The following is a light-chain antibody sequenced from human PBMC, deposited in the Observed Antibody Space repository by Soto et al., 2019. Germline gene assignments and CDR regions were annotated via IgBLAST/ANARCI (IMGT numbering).Light chain of an antibody. CDR1: QSISSW. CDR2: KAS. Sequence: DMQMTHSPPTLSAGVEDRVNITWRASQSISSWLAWYQQKPGKAPKLLIYKASSLESGVPSRFSGSGSGTEFTLTISSLQPDDFATYYCQQYKTFGQGTKVDIK. CDR3: QQYKT. V-gene: IGKV1-5*03. J-gene: IGKJ1*01.